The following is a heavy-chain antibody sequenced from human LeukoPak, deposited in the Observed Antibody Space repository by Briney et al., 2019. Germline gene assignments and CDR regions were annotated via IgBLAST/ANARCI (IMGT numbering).Heavy chain of an antibody. CDR1: GFTFSSYG. D-gene: IGHD5-12*01. Sequence: PGGSLRLSCAASGFTFSSYGMSWVRQAPGKGLEWVSSISGSGGSTYYADSVKGRFTISRDNAKNSLYLQMNSLRAEDTAVYYCAKGGSYSGYDWGAFDIWGQGTMVTVSS. J-gene: IGHJ3*02. CDR3: AKGGSYSGYDWGAFDI. CDR2: ISGSGGST. V-gene: IGHV3-23*01.